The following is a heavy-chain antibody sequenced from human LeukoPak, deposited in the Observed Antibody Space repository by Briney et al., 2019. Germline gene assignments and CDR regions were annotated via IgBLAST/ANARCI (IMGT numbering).Heavy chain of an antibody. Sequence: ASVKVSRKASGYTFTGYYMHWVRQAPGQGLEWMGWINPNSGGTNYAQKFQGRVTMTRDTSINTAYMELSRLRSDDTAVYYCARGYRRTTTVVTVRSFDYWGQGTLVTVSS. CDR2: INPNSGGT. V-gene: IGHV1-2*02. D-gene: IGHD4-23*01. CDR3: ARGYRRTTTVVTVRSFDY. J-gene: IGHJ4*02. CDR1: GYTFTGYY.